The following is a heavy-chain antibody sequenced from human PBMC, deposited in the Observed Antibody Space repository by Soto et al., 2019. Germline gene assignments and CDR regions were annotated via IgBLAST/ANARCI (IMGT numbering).Heavy chain of an antibody. V-gene: IGHV3-23*01. Sequence: EVQLLESGGGLVQPGGSLRLSCAASGFTFSSYAMNWVRQAPGKGLEWVSVISGSGGNTYYADSVKGRFTISRDNSKNTLYLQMNSLRAEDTAVYYCASRNSGWYFDYWGQGTLVTVSS. J-gene: IGHJ4*02. CDR3: ASRNSGWYFDY. CDR1: GFTFSSYA. D-gene: IGHD6-19*01. CDR2: ISGSGGNT.